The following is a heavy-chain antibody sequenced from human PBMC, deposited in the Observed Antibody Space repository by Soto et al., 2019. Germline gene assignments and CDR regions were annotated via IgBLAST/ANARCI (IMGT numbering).Heavy chain of an antibody. CDR3: ARYYCSSTSCYWYYGMDV. CDR2: IYYSGST. D-gene: IGHD2-2*01. Sequence: PSETLSLTCTVSGGSISSYYWSWIRQPPGKGLEWIGYIYYSGSTNYNPSLKSRVTISVDTSKNQFSLKLSSVTAADTAVYYCARYYCSSTSCYWYYGMDVWGQGTTVTVSS. V-gene: IGHV4-59*01. J-gene: IGHJ6*02. CDR1: GGSISSYY.